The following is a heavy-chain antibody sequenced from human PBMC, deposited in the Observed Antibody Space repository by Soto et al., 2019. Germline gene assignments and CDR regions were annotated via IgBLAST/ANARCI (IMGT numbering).Heavy chain of an antibody. D-gene: IGHD2-2*01. Sequence: SETLSLTCTVSGGSISSYYWSWIRQPPGKGLEWIGYIYYSGSTNYNPSLKSRVTISVDTSKNQFSLKLSSVTAADTAVYYCARDWGVVPADTHLPGYYYYYGMDVWGQGTTVTVSS. CDR1: GGSISSYY. V-gene: IGHV4-59*01. J-gene: IGHJ6*02. CDR3: ARDWGVVPADTHLPGYYYYYGMDV. CDR2: IYYSGST.